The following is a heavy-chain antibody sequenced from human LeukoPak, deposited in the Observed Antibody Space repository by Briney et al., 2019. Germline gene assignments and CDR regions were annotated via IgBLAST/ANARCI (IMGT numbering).Heavy chain of an antibody. J-gene: IGHJ3*02. CDR2: IYHSGST. CDR1: GGSISSSNW. V-gene: IGHV4-4*02. Sequence: SETLSLTCAVSGGSISSSNWWSWVRQPPGKGLEWIGEIYHSGSTNYNPSLKSRVTISVDKSKNQFSLKLSSVTAADTAVYYCARVAVAGTGEGAFDIWGQGTMVTVSS. D-gene: IGHD6-19*01. CDR3: ARVAVAGTGEGAFDI.